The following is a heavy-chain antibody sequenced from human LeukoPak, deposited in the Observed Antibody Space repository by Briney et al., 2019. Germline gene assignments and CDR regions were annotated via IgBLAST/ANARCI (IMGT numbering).Heavy chain of an antibody. J-gene: IGHJ6*03. D-gene: IGHD6-13*01. CDR2: INHSGST. Sequence: PSETLSLTCAVYGGSFSGYYWSWIRQPPGKGLEWIGEINHSGSTNYNPSLKSRVTISVDTSKNQFSLKLSSVTAADTAVYYCARVMKWQQLVLYYYMDVWGKGTTVTVSS. CDR3: ARVMKWQQLVLYYYMDV. CDR1: GGSFSGYY. V-gene: IGHV4-34*01.